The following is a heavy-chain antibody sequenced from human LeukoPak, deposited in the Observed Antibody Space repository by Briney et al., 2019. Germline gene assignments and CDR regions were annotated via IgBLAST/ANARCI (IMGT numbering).Heavy chain of an antibody. CDR3: AGSEAYYFDY. CDR2: IYYSGST. V-gene: IGHV4-59*01. J-gene: IGHJ4*02. Sequence: PSETLSLTCTVSGGPISSYYWSWIRQPPGEGLEWVGYIYYSGSTSYNPSLKSRVTISVDTSKNQFSLKLSSVTAADTAVYYCAGSEAYYFDYWGQGTLVTVSS. CDR1: GGPISSYY.